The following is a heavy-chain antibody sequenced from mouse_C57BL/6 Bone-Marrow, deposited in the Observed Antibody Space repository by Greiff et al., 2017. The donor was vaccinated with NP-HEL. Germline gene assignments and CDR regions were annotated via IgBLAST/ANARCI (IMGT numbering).Heavy chain of an antibody. Sequence: VQLQQPGAELVKPGASVKLSCKASGYTFTSYWMQWVNQRPGQGLEWIGEIDPSDSYTNYNQKFKGKATLTVDTSSSTAYMQLSSLTSEDSAVYYCAKDYDYDGYAMDYWGQGTSVTVSS. V-gene: IGHV1-50*01. CDR3: AKDYDYDGYAMDY. CDR1: GYTFTSYW. J-gene: IGHJ4*01. D-gene: IGHD2-4*01. CDR2: IDPSDSYT.